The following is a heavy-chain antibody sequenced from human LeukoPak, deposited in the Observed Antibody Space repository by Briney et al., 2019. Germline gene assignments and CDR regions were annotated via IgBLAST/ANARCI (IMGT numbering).Heavy chain of an antibody. V-gene: IGHV1-69*04. J-gene: IGHJ5*02. CDR3: ARVGAWIQFDP. Sequence: SVKVSCKASGGTFSSYAISWVRQAPAPGLELMGRIIPIFGIANYAQKFQGRVTITADKSTSTAYMELSSLRSEDTAVYYCARVGAWIQFDPWGQGTLVTVSS. D-gene: IGHD5-18*01. CDR2: IIPIFGIA. CDR1: GGTFSSYA.